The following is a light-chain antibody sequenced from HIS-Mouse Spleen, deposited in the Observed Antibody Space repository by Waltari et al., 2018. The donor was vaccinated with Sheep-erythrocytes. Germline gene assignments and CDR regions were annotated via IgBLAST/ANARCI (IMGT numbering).Light chain of an antibody. CDR1: QSVSSN. J-gene: IGKJ1*01. Sequence: TLSVSPGERATLSCRASQSVSSNLAWYQQKPGQAPRLLIYGASTRATGIPARFSGSGSGTEFTLTISSMQSEDFAVYYCQQYNNWWTFGQGTKVEIK. CDR3: QQYNNWWT. CDR2: GAS. V-gene: IGKV3-15*01.